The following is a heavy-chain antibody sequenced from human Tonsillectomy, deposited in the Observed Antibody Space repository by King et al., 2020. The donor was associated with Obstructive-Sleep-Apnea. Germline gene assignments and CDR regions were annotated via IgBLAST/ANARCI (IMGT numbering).Heavy chain of an antibody. J-gene: IGHJ4*02. D-gene: IGHD3-10*01. CDR3: ASAGSFVGY. V-gene: IGHV4-59*08. CDR1: GGSTSSYY. CDR2: IYYSGST. Sequence: VQLQESGPGLVKPSETLSLTCTVSGGSTSSYYWSWIRQPPGKGLEWIGYIYYSGSTNYNPSLKSRVTISVDTSKNQFSLKLSSVTAADTAVYYCASAGSFVGYWGQGTLVTVSS.